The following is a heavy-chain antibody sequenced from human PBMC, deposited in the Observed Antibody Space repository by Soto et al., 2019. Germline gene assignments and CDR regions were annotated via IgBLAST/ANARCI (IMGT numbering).Heavy chain of an antibody. CDR2: IIPIFGTA. CDR3: ARSYSSSSERSRPVYYYYYGMDV. CDR1: GGTFSSYA. J-gene: IGHJ6*02. Sequence: GSSVKLSCKASGGTFSSYAISWVRHAPGRGLEWMGGIIPIFGTANYAQKFQGRVTITADESTSTAYMELSSLRSEDTAVYYCARSYSSSSERSRPVYYYYYGMDVWGQRTTVTVSS. D-gene: IGHD6-6*01. V-gene: IGHV1-69*13.